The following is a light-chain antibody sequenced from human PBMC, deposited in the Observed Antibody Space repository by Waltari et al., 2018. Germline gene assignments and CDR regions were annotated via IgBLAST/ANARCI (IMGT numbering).Light chain of an antibody. CDR2: DAS. CDR1: QGISSA. J-gene: IGKJ5*01. Sequence: AIQLTQSPSSLSASVGARVTITCRASQGISSALAWYQQKPGKAPKLLIYDASSLESGVPSRFSGSGSGTDFTLTISSLQPEDFATYYCQQFNNYPFTFGQGTRLEIK. CDR3: QQFNNYPFT. V-gene: IGKV1D-13*01.